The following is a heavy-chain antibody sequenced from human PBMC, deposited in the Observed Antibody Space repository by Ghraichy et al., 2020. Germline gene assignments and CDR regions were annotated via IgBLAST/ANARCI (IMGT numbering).Heavy chain of an antibody. D-gene: IGHD6-6*01. J-gene: IGHJ2*01. V-gene: IGHV4-34*01. CDR3: ARGGGNMGSSSARYFDL. CDR1: GGSFSGYY. Sequence: SETLSLTCAVYGGSFSGYYWSWIRQPPGKGLEWIGEINHSGSTNYIPSHKSRVTISVDTSKNQFSLKLSSVTAADTAVYYCARGGGNMGSSSARYFDLWGRGTLVTVSS. CDR2: INHSGST.